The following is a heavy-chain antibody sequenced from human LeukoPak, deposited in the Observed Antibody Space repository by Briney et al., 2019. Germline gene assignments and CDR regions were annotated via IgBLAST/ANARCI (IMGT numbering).Heavy chain of an antibody. CDR3: ARARSWQYYFDY. Sequence: SETLSLTCAVYGGSFSEYYWSWIRQPPGKGLEWIGEINHSGSTNYNPSLKSRVTISVDTSKNQFSLKLSSVTAADTAVYYCARARSWQYYFDYWGQGTLVTVSS. D-gene: IGHD1-26*01. CDR1: GGSFSEYY. J-gene: IGHJ4*02. CDR2: INHSGST. V-gene: IGHV4-34*01.